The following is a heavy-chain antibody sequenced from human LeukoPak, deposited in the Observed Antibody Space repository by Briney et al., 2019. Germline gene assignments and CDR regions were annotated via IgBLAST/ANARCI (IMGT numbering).Heavy chain of an antibody. V-gene: IGHV4-4*09. CDR2: IYTSGST. J-gene: IGHJ4*02. CDR1: GGSISSYY. CDR3: ARTYCSGGSCSIDY. Sequence: SETLSLTCTVSGGSISSYYWSWIRQPPGKGLEWIWYIYTSGSTNYNPSLKSRVTISVDTSKNQFSLKLSSVTAADTAVYYCARTYCSGGSCSIDYWGQGTLVTVSS. D-gene: IGHD2-15*01.